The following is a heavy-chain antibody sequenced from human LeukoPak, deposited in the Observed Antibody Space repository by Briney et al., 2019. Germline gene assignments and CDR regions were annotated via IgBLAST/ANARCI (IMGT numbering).Heavy chain of an antibody. J-gene: IGHJ4*02. CDR1: GYTFTGYY. V-gene: IGHV1-2*02. D-gene: IGHD2-8*02. CDR2: INPNNGGA. CDR3: ARVDGGEWYYFDY. Sequence: ASVKVSCKASGYTFTGYYMHWVRQAPGQGLEWMGWINPNNGGANYAQKFQGRVTMTLDTSISTGYMELSRLRSDDTAIYFCARVDGGEWYYFDYWGQGTLVTVFS.